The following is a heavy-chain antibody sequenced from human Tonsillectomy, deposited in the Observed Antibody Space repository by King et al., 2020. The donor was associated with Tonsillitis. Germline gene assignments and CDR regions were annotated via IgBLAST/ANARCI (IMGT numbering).Heavy chain of an antibody. CDR3: ARGPGIAARRSYDY. CDR2: INHSGST. Sequence: VQLQQWGAGLLKPSETLSLTCAVYGGSFSGYYWSWIRQPPGKGLEWIGEINHSGSTNYNPSLTSRVTISVDTSKNQFSLKLSSVTAADTAVYYCARGPGIAARRSYDYWGQGTLVTVSS. V-gene: IGHV4-34*01. CDR1: GGSFSGYY. J-gene: IGHJ4*02. D-gene: IGHD6-6*01.